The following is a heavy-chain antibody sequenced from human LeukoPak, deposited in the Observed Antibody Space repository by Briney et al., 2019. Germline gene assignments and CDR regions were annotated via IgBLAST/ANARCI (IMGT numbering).Heavy chain of an antibody. D-gene: IGHD3-10*01. Sequence: PSETLSLTCTVSGGSISSSDYYWGWIRQPPGKGLEWIGSIYYSGSTYYNPSLKSRVTISLDTSKNQFSLKLSSVTAADTAVYYCASAGSGSYYPHLSFDYWGQGTLVTVSS. V-gene: IGHV4-39*01. CDR1: GGSISSSDYY. CDR3: ASAGSGSYYPHLSFDY. J-gene: IGHJ4*02. CDR2: IYYSGST.